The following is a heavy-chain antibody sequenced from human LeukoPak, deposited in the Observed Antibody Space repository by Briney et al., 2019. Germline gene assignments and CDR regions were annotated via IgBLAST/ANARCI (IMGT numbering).Heavy chain of an antibody. Sequence: GGSQRLSCAASGFTFSSYSMNWVRQAPGKGLEWVSSISSSSSYIYYADSVKGRFTISRDNAKNSLYLQMNSLRAEDTAVYYCARDNSVVRGVITYWGQGTLVTVSS. V-gene: IGHV3-21*01. D-gene: IGHD3-10*01. CDR3: ARDNSVVRGVITY. CDR1: GFTFSSYS. J-gene: IGHJ4*02. CDR2: ISSSSSYI.